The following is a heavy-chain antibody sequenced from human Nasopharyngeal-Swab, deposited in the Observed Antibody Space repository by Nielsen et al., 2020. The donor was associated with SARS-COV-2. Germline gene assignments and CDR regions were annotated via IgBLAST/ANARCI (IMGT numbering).Heavy chain of an antibody. CDR2: IYHTGTT. CDR1: DASINTYY. Sequence: SETLSLTCTVPDASINTYYWSWIRQSPGKGLEWLGHIYHTGTTNYNPSLKSRIIISVDTSKNQFSFSLNLSSVTAADTALYYCAATRYSYGPFFDYWAQGTQVTVSS. V-gene: IGHV4-59*03. D-gene: IGHD5-18*01. CDR3: AATRYSYGPFFDY. J-gene: IGHJ4*02.